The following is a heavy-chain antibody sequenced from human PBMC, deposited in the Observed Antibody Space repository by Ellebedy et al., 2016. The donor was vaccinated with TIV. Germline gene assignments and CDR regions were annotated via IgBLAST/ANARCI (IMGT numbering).Heavy chain of an antibody. Sequence: GGSLRLSCAASGFTFSSYAMSWVRQAPGKGLEWVSVISGTGGDTYYADSVKGRFTISRDNAKNTLYLQMHSLRAEDPAVYYCAKSHDSSGYHYVGAFDIWGQGTMVTASS. D-gene: IGHD3-22*01. V-gene: IGHV3-23*01. CDR3: AKSHDSSGYHYVGAFDI. J-gene: IGHJ3*02. CDR1: GFTFSSYA. CDR2: ISGTGGDT.